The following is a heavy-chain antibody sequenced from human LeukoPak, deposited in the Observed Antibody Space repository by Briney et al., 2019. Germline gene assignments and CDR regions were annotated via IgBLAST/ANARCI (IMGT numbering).Heavy chain of an antibody. Sequence: PGGSLRLSCAASGFTFSSYGMHWVRQAPGKGLEWVAVISYDGSNKYYADSVKGRFTISRDNSKNTLYLQMNSLRAEGTAVYYCAKDLGYYDFWSGYYGENYYGMDVWGQGTTVTVSS. CDR2: ISYDGSNK. V-gene: IGHV3-30*18. CDR1: GFTFSSYG. J-gene: IGHJ6*02. D-gene: IGHD3-3*01. CDR3: AKDLGYYDFWSGYYGENYYGMDV.